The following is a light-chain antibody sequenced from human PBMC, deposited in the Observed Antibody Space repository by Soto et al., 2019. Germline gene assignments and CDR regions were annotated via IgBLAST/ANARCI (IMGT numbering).Light chain of an antibody. Sequence: DIQMTQSPSSLSASVGDRVTITCRASQSISSYLNWYQQKPGKAPKLLIYAASRLQSGVPSRFSGSGSGTDFTLTISSLQPEEFATYYCQQSYSTPATFGQGTKLEIK. CDR2: AAS. CDR3: QQSYSTPAT. CDR1: QSISSY. V-gene: IGKV1-39*01. J-gene: IGKJ2*01.